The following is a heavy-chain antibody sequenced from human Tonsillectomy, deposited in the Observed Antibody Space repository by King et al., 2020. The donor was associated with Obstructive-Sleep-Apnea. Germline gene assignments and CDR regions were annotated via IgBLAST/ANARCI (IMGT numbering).Heavy chain of an antibody. V-gene: IGHV3-30*03. CDR1: GFTFSNYG. Sequence: VQLVESGGGVVQPGRSLRLSCAASGFTFSNYGMHWVRQAPGEGLEWVAIISYDGSDKYYADSLKGRFTISRDNSKSTLYLQMNSLRPEDTAVYYCGGYYWFDPWGQGTLVTVSS. CDR2: ISYDGSDK. D-gene: IGHD6-13*01. J-gene: IGHJ5*02. CDR3: GGYYWFDP.